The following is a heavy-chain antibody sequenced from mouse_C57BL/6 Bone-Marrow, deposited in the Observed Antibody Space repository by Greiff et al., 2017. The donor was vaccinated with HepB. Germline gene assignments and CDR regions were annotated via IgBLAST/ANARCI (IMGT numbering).Heavy chain of an antibody. V-gene: IGHV1-55*01. J-gene: IGHJ2*01. CDR1: GYTFSSYW. D-gene: IGHD1-1*01. CDR2: IYPGSGST. Sequence: QCQLRQPGAGLVKRGASGKMSCKASGYTFSSYWITWVKQRPGRGLEWIGDIYPGSGSTNYNEKFKSKATLTVDTSSSTAYMQLSSLTSEDSAVYYCLRSLYFDYWGQGTTLTVSS. CDR3: LRSLYFDY.